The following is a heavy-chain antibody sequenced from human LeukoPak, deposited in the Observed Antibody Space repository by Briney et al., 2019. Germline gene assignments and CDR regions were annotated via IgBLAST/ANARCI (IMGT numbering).Heavy chain of an antibody. CDR2: IFYSGST. Sequence: PSETLSLTCTVSSGSISTSNYYWGWVRQPPGKALEWIGNIFYSGSTNYNPSLKSRVTISVDTSKNQFSLKLSSVTAADTAVYYCARTTMTRYYYYYMDVWGKGTTVTVSS. J-gene: IGHJ6*03. CDR3: ARTTMTRYYYYYMDV. V-gene: IGHV4-61*05. CDR1: SGSISTSNYY. D-gene: IGHD3-22*01.